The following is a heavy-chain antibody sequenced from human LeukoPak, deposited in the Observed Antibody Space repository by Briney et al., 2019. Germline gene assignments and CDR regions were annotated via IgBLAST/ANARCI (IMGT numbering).Heavy chain of an antibody. CDR2: VVPYSGAT. CDR1: GYTFTDYY. CDR3: ATLGATSFDY. D-gene: IGHD1-26*01. V-gene: IGHV1-2*02. Sequence: ASVKVSCKTSGYTFTDYYVHWVRQVPGQGLEFVGWVVPYSGATRYAPRFQRRVTVTRDTSIGTAYMELSRLTYGDTAVYYCATLGATSFDYWGQGTLVTVSS. J-gene: IGHJ4*02.